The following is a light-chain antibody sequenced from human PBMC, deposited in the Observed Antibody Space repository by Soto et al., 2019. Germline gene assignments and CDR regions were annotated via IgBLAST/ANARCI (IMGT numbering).Light chain of an antibody. CDR1: QSVGSW. J-gene: IGKJ1*01. Sequence: DIQMTQSPSTLSASVGDRVTITCRASQSVGSWLAWYQQKPGKAPKLLIYKASSLESGVPSRFSGSGSGTEFSLTISSLQPADFASYHCQQHGISSPWTFGQGTKVEIK. CDR2: KAS. V-gene: IGKV1-5*03. CDR3: QQHGISSPWT.